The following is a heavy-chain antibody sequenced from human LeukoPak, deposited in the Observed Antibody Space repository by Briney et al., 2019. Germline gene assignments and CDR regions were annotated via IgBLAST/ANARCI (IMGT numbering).Heavy chain of an antibody. CDR2: ISFDGSYK. CDR1: GFTFSIYG. V-gene: IGHV3-30*18. D-gene: IGHD2-2*01. CDR3: AKELPYCSSTSCPDDAFDI. Sequence: GGSLRLSCAASGFTFSIYGMHWVRQAPGKGLEWVAVISFDGSYKYYADSVKGRFTISRDNSKNTLYLQMNSLRAEDTAVYYCAKELPYCSSTSCPDDAFDIWGQGTMVTVSS. J-gene: IGHJ3*02.